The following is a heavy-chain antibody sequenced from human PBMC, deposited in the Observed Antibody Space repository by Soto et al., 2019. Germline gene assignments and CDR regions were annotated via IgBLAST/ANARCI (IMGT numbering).Heavy chain of an antibody. J-gene: IGHJ6*02. Sequence: VGSLGLSCAASGFNFTTYSLTWVRQAPGKGLEWVASIGSSSNYIYYADSVKGRFTISRDNAKNSLFLQMNSLRAEDTAVYYYYYYAMDVWGQGTTVTVSS. CDR2: IGSSSNYI. V-gene: IGHV3-21*06. CDR1: GFNFTTYS. CDR3: YYYAMDV.